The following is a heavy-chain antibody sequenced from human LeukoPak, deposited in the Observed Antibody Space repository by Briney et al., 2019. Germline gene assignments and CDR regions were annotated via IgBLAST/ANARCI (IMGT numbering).Heavy chain of an antibody. CDR2: INPSGGST. J-gene: IGHJ4*02. CDR1: GYTFTSYY. CDR3: AREGSSWFQFDY. Sequence: ASVKVSCKASGYTFTSYYMHWVRQAPGQGLEWMGIINPSGGSTSYAQKFQGRVTMTRDTSTSTAYMELSSLRSEDTAVYYCAREGSSWFQFDYWGQGTLVTVSS. D-gene: IGHD6-13*01. V-gene: IGHV1-46*01.